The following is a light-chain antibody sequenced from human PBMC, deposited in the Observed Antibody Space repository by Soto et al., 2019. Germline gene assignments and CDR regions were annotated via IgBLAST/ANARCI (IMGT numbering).Light chain of an antibody. CDR2: GAS. Sequence: DIQLTQSPSFLSASVGDRVTITCRASQGTSSYLAWFQQKPGRAPKLLIYGASTLQSGVPARFSGSGSGTEFALTISSLQPDDFATYYCHQYYTYPWTFGHGTKVDIK. V-gene: IGKV1-9*01. CDR3: HQYYTYPWT. J-gene: IGKJ1*01. CDR1: QGTSSY.